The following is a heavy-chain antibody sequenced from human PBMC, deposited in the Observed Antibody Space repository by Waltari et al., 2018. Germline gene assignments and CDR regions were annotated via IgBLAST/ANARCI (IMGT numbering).Heavy chain of an antibody. Sequence: QLQLQESGPGLVKPSETLSLTCTVSGGSISSSSYYWGWIRQPPGKGLEWIGSIYYSGSTYYNPSLKSRVTISVDTSRNQFSLKLSSVTAADTAVYYCARERAYCGGDCYAHRYFDYWGQGTLVTVSS. V-gene: IGHV4-39*07. D-gene: IGHD2-21*01. J-gene: IGHJ4*02. CDR1: GGSISSSSYY. CDR2: IYYSGST. CDR3: ARERAYCGGDCYAHRYFDY.